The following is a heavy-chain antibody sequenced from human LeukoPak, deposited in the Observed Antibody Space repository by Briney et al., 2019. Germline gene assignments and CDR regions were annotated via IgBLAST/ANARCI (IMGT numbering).Heavy chain of an antibody. J-gene: IGHJ6*02. CDR1: GFTVSSNY. D-gene: IGHD1-7*01. V-gene: IGHV3-66*01. Sequence: GGPLRLSCAASGFTVSSNYMSWVRQAPGKGLEWVSVIYSGGSTYYADSVKGRFTISRDNSKNTLYLQMNSLRAEDTAVYYCARDLNWNYSHYYYGMDVWGQGTTVTVSS. CDR2: IYSGGST. CDR3: ARDLNWNYSHYYYGMDV.